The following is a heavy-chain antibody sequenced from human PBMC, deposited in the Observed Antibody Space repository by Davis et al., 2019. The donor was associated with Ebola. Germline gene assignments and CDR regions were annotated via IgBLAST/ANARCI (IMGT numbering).Heavy chain of an antibody. CDR1: GYTFTSYG. Sequence: AASVKVSCKASGYTFTSYGISWVRQAPGQRLEWMGWINAGNGNTKYSQKFQGRVTITADESTSTAYMELSSLRSEDTAVYYCARDSWKTAADNFDYWGQGTLVTVSS. CDR2: INAGNGNT. V-gene: IGHV1-18*01. D-gene: IGHD6-13*01. J-gene: IGHJ4*02. CDR3: ARDSWKTAADNFDY.